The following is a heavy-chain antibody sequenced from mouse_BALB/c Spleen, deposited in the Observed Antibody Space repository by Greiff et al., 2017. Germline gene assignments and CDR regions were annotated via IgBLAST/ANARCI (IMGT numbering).Heavy chain of an antibody. CDR2: ISSGGSYT. Sequence: EVKLVESGGDLVKPGGSLKLSCAASGFTFSSYGMSWVRQTPDKRLEWVATISSGGSYTYYPDSVKGRFTISRDNAKNTLYLQMSSLKSEDTAMYYCARGDDGTPAYWGQGTLVTVSA. CDR3: ARGDDGTPAY. D-gene: IGHD3-3*01. J-gene: IGHJ3*01. V-gene: IGHV5-6*01. CDR1: GFTFSSYG.